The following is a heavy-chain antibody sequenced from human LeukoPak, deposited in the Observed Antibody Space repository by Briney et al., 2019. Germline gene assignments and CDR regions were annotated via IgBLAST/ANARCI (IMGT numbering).Heavy chain of an antibody. CDR1: GFTFSNYG. D-gene: IGHD3-16*01. Sequence: QPGGSLRLSCAASGFTFSNYGMHWVRQAPGKGLEWVAVIWYDGSNKYYADSVKGRFTISRDNSKNTLYLQMNSLRAEDTAVYYCARGAQGGVAPWYNWSDPWGQGTLVTVSS. J-gene: IGHJ5*02. CDR2: IWYDGSNK. CDR3: ARGAQGGVAPWYNWSDP. V-gene: IGHV3-33*01.